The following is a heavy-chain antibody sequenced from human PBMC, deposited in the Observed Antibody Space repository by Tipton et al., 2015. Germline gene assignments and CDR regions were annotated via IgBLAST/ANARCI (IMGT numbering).Heavy chain of an antibody. CDR2: IKQDASEK. V-gene: IGHV3-7*05. J-gene: IGHJ4*02. CDR1: GFRFSSFW. CDR3: ARDSYRSGSYPYYFDY. Sequence: SLRLSCAASGFRFSSFWMNWVRQAPGKGLEWVANIKQDASEKTYVDSVRGRFTISRDNGKTSLYLQMNNLRAEDTAVYYCARDSYRSGSYPYYFDYWGQGTLVTVSS. D-gene: IGHD1-26*01.